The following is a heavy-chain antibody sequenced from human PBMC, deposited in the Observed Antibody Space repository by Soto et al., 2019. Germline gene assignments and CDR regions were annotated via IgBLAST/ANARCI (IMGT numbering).Heavy chain of an antibody. CDR1: GDSISDFY. Sequence: QVQLQESGPGLVRPSETLSLTCTVSGDSISDFYWTWIRQSPGKGLEWIGYIYHSGSNKYNPSLVSRVTFSIDTSKSQFSLRLTAVTAADTAVYFCARVRFFWSGAGCNDGGSGGGDPWGQATLVTVSS. V-gene: IGHV4-59*01. CDR3: ARVRFFWSGAGCNDGGSGGGDP. CDR2: IYHSGSN. J-gene: IGHJ5*02. D-gene: IGHD3-3*01.